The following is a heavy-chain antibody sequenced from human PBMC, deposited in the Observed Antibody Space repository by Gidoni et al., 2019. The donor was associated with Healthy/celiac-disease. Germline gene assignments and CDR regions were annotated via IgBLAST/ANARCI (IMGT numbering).Heavy chain of an antibody. Sequence: QVQLQESGPGLVKPSQTLSLTCTVSGGPISSGGYYWSWIRQHPGKGLEWIGYIYYSGSTYYNPALKSRVTISVDTSKNQFSLKLSSVTAADTAVYYCARVEYSSSSGPRYYMDVWGKGTTVTVSS. J-gene: IGHJ6*03. CDR2: IYYSGST. D-gene: IGHD6-6*01. V-gene: IGHV4-31*03. CDR3: ARVEYSSSSGPRYYMDV. CDR1: GGPISSGGYY.